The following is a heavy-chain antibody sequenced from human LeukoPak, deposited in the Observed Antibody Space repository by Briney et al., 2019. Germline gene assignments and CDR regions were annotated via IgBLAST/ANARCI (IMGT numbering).Heavy chain of an antibody. CDR2: INPNSGGT. D-gene: IGHD1-1*01. CDR3: ARDLEPSYNWNDAYYYGMDV. Sequence: ASVKVSCKASGYTFTGYYMHWVRQAPGQGLEWMGRINPNSGGTNYAQKFQGRVTMTRDTSISTAYMELSRLRSDDTAVYYCARDLEPSYNWNDAYYYGMDVWGQGTTVTVSS. V-gene: IGHV1-2*06. J-gene: IGHJ6*02. CDR1: GYTFTGYY.